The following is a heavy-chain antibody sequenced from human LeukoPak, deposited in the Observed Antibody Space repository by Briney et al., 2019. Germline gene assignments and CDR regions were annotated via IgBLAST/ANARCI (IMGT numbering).Heavy chain of an antibody. D-gene: IGHD5-18*01. CDR2: IIPIFGTA. CDR1: GGTFSSYA. V-gene: IGHV1-69*13. J-gene: IGHJ4*02. Sequence: SVKVSCKASGGTFSSYAISWVRQAPGQGLEWMGGIIPIFGTANYAQKFQGRVTITADESTSTAYMELSSLRSEDTAVYYCATNTAMDLYYFDYWGQGTLVTVSS. CDR3: ATNTAMDLYYFDY.